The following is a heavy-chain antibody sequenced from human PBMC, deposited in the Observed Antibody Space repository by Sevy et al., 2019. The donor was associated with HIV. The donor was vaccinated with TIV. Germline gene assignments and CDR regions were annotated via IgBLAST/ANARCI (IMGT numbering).Heavy chain of an antibody. CDR3: TKDPRYCSSTSCSSPYYYYYYGMDV. D-gene: IGHD2-2*01. Sequence: GGSLRLSCAASGFTFSNYGMHWVRQAPGKGLEWVALISYDGSTKYYADSVKGRFTISRDNSKNTLYLQMNSLRAEDTAVYYCTKDPRYCSSTSCSSPYYYYYYGMDVWGQGTTVTVSS. CDR1: GFTFSNYG. V-gene: IGHV3-30*18. CDR2: ISYDGSTK. J-gene: IGHJ6*02.